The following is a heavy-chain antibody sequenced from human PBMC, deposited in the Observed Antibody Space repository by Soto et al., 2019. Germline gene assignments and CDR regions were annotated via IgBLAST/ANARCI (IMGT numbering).Heavy chain of an antibody. J-gene: IGHJ5*02. Sequence: SETLSVTCTFSVGSISIYYWSWIRQPPGKGLEWIGYIYYSGSTNYNPSLKSRVTISVDTSKNQFSLKLSSVTAADTAVYYCARKLFEYSSSSDHWFDPWGQGTMVTVSS. D-gene: IGHD6-6*01. CDR1: VGSISIYY. V-gene: IGHV4-59*01. CDR2: IYYSGST. CDR3: ARKLFEYSSSSDHWFDP.